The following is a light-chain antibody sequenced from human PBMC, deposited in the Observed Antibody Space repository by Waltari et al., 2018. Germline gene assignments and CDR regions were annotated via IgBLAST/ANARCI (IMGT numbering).Light chain of an antibody. CDR3: QHFHSYPLT. Sequence: DIQMTQSPSSVSASVGDRVTISCRASQDISSYLAWYQQHPGKAPKLLIYAASSLQSGVPSRFSGSGSGTDFTLTISSLQPEDFATYYCQHFHSYPLTFGGGTKVEIK. V-gene: IGKV1-12*01. J-gene: IGKJ4*01. CDR2: AAS. CDR1: QDISSY.